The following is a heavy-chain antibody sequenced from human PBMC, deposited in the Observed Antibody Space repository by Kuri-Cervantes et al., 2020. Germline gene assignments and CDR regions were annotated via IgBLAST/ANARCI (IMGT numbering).Heavy chain of an antibody. J-gene: IGHJ3*02. Sequence: ETLSLTCAASGFTFSSYSMNWVRQAPGKGLEWVSYISSSSSTIYYADSVKGRFTISRDNAKNSLYLQMNSLRDEDTAVYYCARDHRGSGWYRDAFDIWGQGTMVTVSS. V-gene: IGHV3-48*02. CDR1: GFTFSSYS. CDR3: ARDHRGSGWYRDAFDI. CDR2: ISSSSSTI. D-gene: IGHD6-19*01.